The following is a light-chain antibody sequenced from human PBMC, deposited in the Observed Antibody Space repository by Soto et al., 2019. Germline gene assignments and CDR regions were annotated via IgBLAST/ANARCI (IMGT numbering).Light chain of an antibody. Sequence: EIILTQSPDTLSLSPGERAPLSCRASQSVSNYLVWYQQKPGQAPRLLIYGASSRATGIPDRFSGSGSGTDFTLTISRLEPEDFAVYYCQQYGSSITFGQGTRLEIK. CDR3: QQYGSSIT. V-gene: IGKV3-20*01. CDR2: GAS. CDR1: QSVSNY. J-gene: IGKJ5*01.